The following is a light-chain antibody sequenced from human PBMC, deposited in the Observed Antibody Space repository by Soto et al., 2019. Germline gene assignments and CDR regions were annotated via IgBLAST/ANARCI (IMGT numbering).Light chain of an antibody. CDR3: HQYNNWPPWT. V-gene: IGKV3-15*01. CDR2: DAS. Sequence: IVMTQAPATLSVSPGERATLSCRASQRVSRNLAWYQQKPGQAPRLLIYDASTRATGIPARFSGSGSETEFTLTISSLQSEDYAIYYCHQYNNWPPWTFGQGTKVDIK. J-gene: IGKJ1*01. CDR1: QRVSRN.